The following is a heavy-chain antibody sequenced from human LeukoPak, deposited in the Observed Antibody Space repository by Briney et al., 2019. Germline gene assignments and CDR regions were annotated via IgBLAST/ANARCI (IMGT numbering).Heavy chain of an antibody. V-gene: IGHV3-48*04. CDR1: GVTFSGYS. CDR3: AREPITTTSQEFDY. Sequence: GGSLRLSCAASGVTFSGYSMNWVRQAPGEGLEWVSYISSRSTTIHYADSVKGRFTISRDNAKDSLYLQMNSLRAEDTAVYYCAREPITTTSQEFDYWGQGTPVTVSS. CDR2: ISSRSTTI. J-gene: IGHJ4*02. D-gene: IGHD1-26*01.